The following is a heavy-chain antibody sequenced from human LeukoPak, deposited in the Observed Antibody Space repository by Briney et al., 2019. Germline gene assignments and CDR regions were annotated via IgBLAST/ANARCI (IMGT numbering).Heavy chain of an antibody. Sequence: GESLKISCKGSGYSFTTYWIGWVRQMPGKGLEWMGIIYPGDSDTRYSPSFQGQVTISADKSISTAYLQWSSLRASDTVMYYCARPYCSSTSCYSPPDYWGQGTLVTVSS. CDR3: ARPYCSSTSCYSPPDY. CDR1: GYSFTTYW. V-gene: IGHV5-51*01. D-gene: IGHD2-2*02. J-gene: IGHJ4*02. CDR2: IYPGDSDT.